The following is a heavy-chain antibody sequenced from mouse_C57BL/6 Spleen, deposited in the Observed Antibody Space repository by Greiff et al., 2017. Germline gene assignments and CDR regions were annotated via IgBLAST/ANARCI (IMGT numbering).Heavy chain of an antibody. Sequence: VQLQQSGPELVKPGASVKISCKASGYAFSSSWMNWVKQRPGKGLEWIGRIYPGDGDTNYNGKFKGKATLTADKSSSTAYLQLSSLTSEDSAVYFCARYDSYYFDYWGQGTTLKVSS. J-gene: IGHJ2*01. V-gene: IGHV1-82*01. CDR3: ARYDSYYFDY. CDR2: IYPGDGDT. CDR1: GYAFSSSW. D-gene: IGHD2-4*01.